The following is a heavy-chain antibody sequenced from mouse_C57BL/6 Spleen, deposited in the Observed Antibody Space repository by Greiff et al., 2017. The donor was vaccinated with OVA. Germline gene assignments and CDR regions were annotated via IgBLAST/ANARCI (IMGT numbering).Heavy chain of an antibody. D-gene: IGHD1-1*01. J-gene: IGHJ3*01. V-gene: IGHV1-85*01. CDR2: IYPRDGST. CDR3: ASDYGSSYERFAY. Sequence: QVQLQQSGPELVKPGASVKLSCKASGYTFTSYDINWVKQRPGQGLEWIGWIYPRDGSTKYNEKFKGKATLTVDTSSSTAYMELHSLTSEDSAVYFCASDYGSSYERFAYWGQGTLVTVSA. CDR1: GYTFTSYD.